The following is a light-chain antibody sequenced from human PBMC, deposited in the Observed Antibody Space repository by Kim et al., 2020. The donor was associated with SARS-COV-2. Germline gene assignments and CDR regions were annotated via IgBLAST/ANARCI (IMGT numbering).Light chain of an antibody. V-gene: IGKV1-8*01. J-gene: IGKJ5*01. Sequence: AIRMTQSPSSFSASTGDRVTITCRASQGISSYLAWYQQKPGKAPKLLIYAASTLQSGVPSRFSGSGSGTDFILTISCLQSEDFATYYCQQYYSYPPITFGQGTRLEIK. CDR1: QGISSY. CDR3: QQYYSYPPIT. CDR2: AAS.